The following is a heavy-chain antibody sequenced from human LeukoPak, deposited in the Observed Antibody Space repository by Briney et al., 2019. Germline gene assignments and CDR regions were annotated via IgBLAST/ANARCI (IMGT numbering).Heavy chain of an antibody. V-gene: IGHV3-21*01. CDR3: ARDWFGDF. D-gene: IGHD3-16*01. CDR2: ISTSGSYT. J-gene: IGHJ4*02. CDR1: GFTFSRYS. Sequence: GEPPRLSCAASGFTFSRYSMHWVRQTPGKGLQWVSSISTSGSYTYYEDSLKGRFTISRDNAKQSLYLQMDSLRAEDTAVYYCARDWFGDFWGQGILVIVSS.